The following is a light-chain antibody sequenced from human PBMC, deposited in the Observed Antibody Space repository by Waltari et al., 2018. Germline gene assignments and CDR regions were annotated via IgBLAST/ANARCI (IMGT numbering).Light chain of an antibody. J-gene: IGLJ2*01. CDR1: SSNIGAGYD. Sequence: QSVLTQPPSVSGAPGQRVTISCTGSSSNIGAGYDVHWYQQLPGTAPKLLIYGISIRPSGVPGRFSGSKSGTSASLAITGLQAEDEADYYCQSYDSSLSGHVVFGGGTKLTVL. CDR3: QSYDSSLSGHVV. CDR2: GIS. V-gene: IGLV1-40*01.